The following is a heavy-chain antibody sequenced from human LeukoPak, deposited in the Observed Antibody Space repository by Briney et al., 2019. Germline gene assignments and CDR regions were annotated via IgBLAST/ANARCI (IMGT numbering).Heavy chain of an antibody. CDR1: GYTFTSYD. V-gene: IGHV1-8*01. Sequence: ASVKVSCKASGYTFTSYDINRVRQATGQGLEWMGWMNPNSGNTGYAQKFQGRVTMTRNTSISTAYMELSSLRSEDTAVYYCARKDTDFWSGYYIGYWGQGTLVTVSS. J-gene: IGHJ4*02. D-gene: IGHD3-3*01. CDR2: MNPNSGNT. CDR3: ARKDTDFWSGYYIGY.